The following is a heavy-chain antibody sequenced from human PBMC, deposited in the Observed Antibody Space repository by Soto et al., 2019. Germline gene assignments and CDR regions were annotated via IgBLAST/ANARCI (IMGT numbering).Heavy chain of an antibody. CDR2: IYWDDNK. Sequence: QITLKESGPTLVKPTQTLTLTCTFSGFSLSTSGVGVGWIRQPPGKALVWLALIYWDDNKRYSPSLKTRLTITKDTSKNQVVLTMTNMDPVDTATYYCAHRIVTNNWFDPWGQGTLVTVSS. J-gene: IGHJ5*02. V-gene: IGHV2-5*02. CDR3: AHRIVTNNWFDP. D-gene: IGHD3-22*01. CDR1: GFSLSTSGVG.